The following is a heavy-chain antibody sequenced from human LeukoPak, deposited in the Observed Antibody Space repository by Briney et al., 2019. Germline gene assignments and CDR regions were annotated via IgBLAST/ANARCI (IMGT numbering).Heavy chain of an antibody. CDR2: IYYSGST. CDR1: GGSISSSSYY. J-gene: IGHJ4*02. D-gene: IGHD1-26*01. Sequence: SETLSLTCTVSGGSISSSSYYWGWIRQPPGKGLEWIGSIYYSGSTYYNPSLKSRFTITVDTSKNQFSPKLSAVTAADTAVYYCARRIVGATQFDYWGQGTLVTVSS. V-gene: IGHV4-39*07. CDR3: ARRIVGATQFDY.